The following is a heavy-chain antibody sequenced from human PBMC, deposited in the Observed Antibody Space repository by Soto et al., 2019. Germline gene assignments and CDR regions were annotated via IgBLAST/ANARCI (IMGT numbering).Heavy chain of an antibody. D-gene: IGHD3-3*01. CDR3: ARGTEYYDFWAGMDV. J-gene: IGHJ6*02. V-gene: IGHV3-30-3*01. CDR1: GFTFSRYA. CDR2: ISYDGSNK. Sequence: LXLSGAASGFTFSRYAMHWVRQAPGKGLEWVAVISYDGSNKYYADSVKGRFTISRDNSKNTLYLQMNSLRAEDTAVYYCARGTEYYDFWAGMDVWGQGTKVTVSS.